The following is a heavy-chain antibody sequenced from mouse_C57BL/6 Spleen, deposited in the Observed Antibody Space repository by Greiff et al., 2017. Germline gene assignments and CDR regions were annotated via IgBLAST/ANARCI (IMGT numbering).Heavy chain of an antibody. D-gene: IGHD2-5*01. CDR3: ARVDYSNSYYFDY. V-gene: IGHV1-53*01. Sequence: VQLQQPGTELVKPGASVKLSCKASGYTFTSYWMHWVKQRPGQGLEWIGNINPSNGGTNYNEKFKSKATLTVDKSSSTAYMQLSSLTSEDSAVYYCARVDYSNSYYFDYWGQGTTLTVSS. CDR2: INPSNGGT. CDR1: GYTFTSYW. J-gene: IGHJ2*01.